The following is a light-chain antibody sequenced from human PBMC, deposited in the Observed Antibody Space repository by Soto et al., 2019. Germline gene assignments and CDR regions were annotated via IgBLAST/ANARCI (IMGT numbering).Light chain of an antibody. CDR2: EVS. CDR3: SSYTSSRTSPHVV. J-gene: IGLJ2*01. V-gene: IGLV2-14*01. CDR1: SSDVGGYNY. Sequence: QSALTQPASVSGSPGQSITISCTGTSSDVGGYNYVSWYQQHPGKAPKLMIYEVSNRPSGVSNRFSGSKSGNTASLTISGLQAEDEADYYCSSYTSSRTSPHVVCGGGTKLTVL.